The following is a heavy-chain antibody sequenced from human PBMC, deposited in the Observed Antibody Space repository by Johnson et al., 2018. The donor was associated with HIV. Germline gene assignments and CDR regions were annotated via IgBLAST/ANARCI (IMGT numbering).Heavy chain of an antibody. V-gene: IGHV3-30*04. CDR2: ISYDGSNK. J-gene: IGHJ3*02. D-gene: IGHD6-19*01. Sequence: QVQLVESGGGVVQPGRSLRLSCAASGFTFSSYAMHWVRQAPGKGLEWVAVISYDGSNKYYADSVKGRFTISRDNSKNSLYLQMNSLRAEDTALYYCAKDLAVSAMGAFDIWGQGTIVTVSS. CDR3: AKDLAVSAMGAFDI. CDR1: GFTFSSYA.